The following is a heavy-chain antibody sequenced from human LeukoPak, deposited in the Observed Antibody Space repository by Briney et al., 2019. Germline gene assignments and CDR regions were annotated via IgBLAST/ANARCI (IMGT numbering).Heavy chain of an antibody. V-gene: IGHV3-30*02. J-gene: IGHJ1*01. CDR2: IRYDGSNK. Sequence: GGSLRLSCAASGFTFSSYGMHWVRQAPGKGLEWVAFIRYDGSNKYYADSVKGRFTISRDNSKNTLYLQMNSLRAEDTAVYYCARVPVGATMEEYFQHWGQGTLVTVSS. CDR1: GFTFSSYG. CDR3: ARVPVGATMEEYFQH. D-gene: IGHD1-26*01.